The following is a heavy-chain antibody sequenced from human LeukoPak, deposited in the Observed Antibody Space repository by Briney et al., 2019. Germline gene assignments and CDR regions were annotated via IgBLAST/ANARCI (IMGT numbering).Heavy chain of an antibody. Sequence: GGSLRLSCAASGFTFSSYWMHWVRQAPGKGLVWVSSVNSDGSYTKYADAVKGRFTISRDNAESTLYLQMNSLRAEDAAVYYCVGGLSATWFDPWVQGTLATVTS. V-gene: IGHV3-74*03. CDR3: VGGLSATWFDP. J-gene: IGHJ5*02. CDR2: VNSDGSYT. CDR1: GFTFSSYW.